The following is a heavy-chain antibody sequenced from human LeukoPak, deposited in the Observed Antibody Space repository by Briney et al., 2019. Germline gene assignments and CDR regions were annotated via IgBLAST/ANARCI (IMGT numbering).Heavy chain of an antibody. D-gene: IGHD6-13*01. CDR1: GGSFSGYY. V-gene: IGHV4-34*01. J-gene: IGHJ4*02. CDR3: ARGGIAAAGTDY. CDR2: INHSGST. Sequence: SETLSLTCAVYGGSFSGYYWSWIRQPPGKGLEWIGEINHSGSTNYNPSLKSRVTISVDTSKNQFSLKLSSVTAADTAVYYCARGGIAAAGTDYWGQGTLVTVSS.